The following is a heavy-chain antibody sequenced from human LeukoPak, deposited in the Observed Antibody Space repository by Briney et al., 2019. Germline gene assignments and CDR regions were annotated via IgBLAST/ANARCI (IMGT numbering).Heavy chain of an antibody. Sequence: ASVKVSCKASGYTFTSYYIHWVRQAPGQGLEWMGIINPSGGSTSYAQKFRGRVTMTRDTSTSTVYMELSSLRSEDTAVYYCARKVPAAMRPGWFDPWGQGTLVTVSS. D-gene: IGHD2-2*01. CDR3: ARKVPAAMRPGWFDP. CDR1: GYTFTSYY. J-gene: IGHJ5*02. V-gene: IGHV1-46*01. CDR2: INPSGGST.